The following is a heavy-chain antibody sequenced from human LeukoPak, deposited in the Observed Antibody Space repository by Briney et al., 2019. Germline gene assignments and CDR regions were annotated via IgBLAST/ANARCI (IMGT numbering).Heavy chain of an antibody. J-gene: IGHJ4*02. CDR2: INPNSGGT. CDR3: ARGLDSGYDL. V-gene: IGHV1-2*02. D-gene: IGHD5-12*01. Sequence: ASVKVSCKASGYTFTSYGISWVRQAPGQGLEWMGWINPNSGGTNYAQKFQGRVTMTRDTSISTAYMELSRLRSDDTAVYYCARGLDSGYDLWGQGTLVTVSS. CDR1: GYTFTSYG.